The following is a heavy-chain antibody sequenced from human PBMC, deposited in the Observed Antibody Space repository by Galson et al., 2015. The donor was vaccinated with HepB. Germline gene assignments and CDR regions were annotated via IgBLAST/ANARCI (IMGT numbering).Heavy chain of an antibody. CDR2: IIPIFGTA. CDR1: GGTFSSYA. D-gene: IGHD3-10*01. V-gene: IGHV1-69*13. CDR3: ARVGPTGNKDYYGSGSYSNYYYYYMDV. Sequence: SVKVSCKASGGTFSSYAISWVRQAPGQGLEWMGGIIPIFGTANYAQKFQGRVTITADESTSTAYMELSSLRSEDTAVYYCARVGPTGNKDYYGSGSYSNYYYYYMDVWGKGTTVTVSS. J-gene: IGHJ6*03.